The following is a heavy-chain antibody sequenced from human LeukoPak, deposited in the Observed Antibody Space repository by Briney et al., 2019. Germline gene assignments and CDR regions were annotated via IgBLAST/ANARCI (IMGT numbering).Heavy chain of an antibody. CDR2: IYHTGTT. Sequence: MSSETLSLTCAVYGGSFSGYYWSWVRQPPGKGLEWIGEIYHTGTTNYNPSLKSRVTISVDKSKNQFSLTLTSVTAADTAVYYCVKESYYYDSSGYLILDYWGQGALVTVSS. V-gene: IGHV4-34*01. CDR1: GGSFSGYY. D-gene: IGHD3-22*01. CDR3: VKESYYYDSSGYLILDY. J-gene: IGHJ4*02.